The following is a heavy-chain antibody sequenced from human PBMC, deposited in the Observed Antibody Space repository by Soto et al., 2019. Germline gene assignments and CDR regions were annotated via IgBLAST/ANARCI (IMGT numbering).Heavy chain of an antibody. V-gene: IGHV4-34*01. CDR1: GGSFSGYY. J-gene: IGHJ6*02. CDR2: INHSGST. CDR3: ARLDGNSADYYYGMDV. D-gene: IGHD6-19*01. Sequence: SETLSLTCAVYGGSFSGYYWSWIRQPPGKGLEWIGEINHSGSTNYNPSLKSRVTISVDTSKNQFSLKLSSVTAADTAVYYCARLDGNSADYYYGMDVWGRGTTVTVSS.